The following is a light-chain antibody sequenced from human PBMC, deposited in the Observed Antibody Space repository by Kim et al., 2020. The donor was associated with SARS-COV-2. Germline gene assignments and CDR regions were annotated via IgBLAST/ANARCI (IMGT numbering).Light chain of an antibody. CDR3: VAWDDSLNGSV. V-gene: IGLV1-44*01. J-gene: IGLJ3*02. CDR1: SSNIGSNV. Sequence: GQRVTISCSGSSSNIGSNVVNWYQPLPGTAPKLLIYSNDYRPSGVPDRFSGSKSGTSASLAISGLQSEDEADYYCVAWDDSLNGSVFGGGTQLTVL. CDR2: SND.